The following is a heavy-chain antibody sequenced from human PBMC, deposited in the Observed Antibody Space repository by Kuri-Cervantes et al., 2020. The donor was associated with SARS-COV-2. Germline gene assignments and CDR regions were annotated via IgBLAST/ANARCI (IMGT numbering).Heavy chain of an antibody. Sequence: SETLSLTCTVSGGSISSSSYYWGWIRQPPGKGLEWIGSIYYSGSTHYNPSLKSRVTISVDTSKNQFSLKLSSVTAADTAVYYCAREVAAAGYWGQGTLVTVSS. V-gene: IGHV4-39*01. CDR3: AREVAAAGY. CDR2: IYYSGST. CDR1: GGSISSSSYY. J-gene: IGHJ4*02. D-gene: IGHD6-13*01.